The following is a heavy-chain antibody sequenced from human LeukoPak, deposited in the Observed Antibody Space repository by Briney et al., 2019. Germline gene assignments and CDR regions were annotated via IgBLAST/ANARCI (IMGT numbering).Heavy chain of an antibody. CDR1: GYTFTSYY. V-gene: IGHV1-46*01. CDR2: INPSGGST. J-gene: IGHJ5*02. Sequence: ASVKVSCKASGYTFTSYYMHWVRQAPGQGLEWMGIINPSGGSTSYALKFQGRVTMTRDTSTSTVYMELSSLRSEDTAVYYCASSGSPRGWFDPWGQGTLVTVSS. D-gene: IGHD6-25*01. CDR3: ASSGSPRGWFDP.